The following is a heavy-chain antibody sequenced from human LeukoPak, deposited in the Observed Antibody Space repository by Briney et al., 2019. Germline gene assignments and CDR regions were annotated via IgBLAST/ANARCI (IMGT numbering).Heavy chain of an antibody. CDR2: VSYTGDA. CDR3: ARGWNYGDY. CDR1: GGAISSYY. Sequence: SETLSLTCTVPGGAISSYYWSWIRQPPGKGLEWIGYVSYTGDASQNPSLRGRVTMSVDTSNNQVSLELSSVTATDTAVYYCARGWNYGDYWGQGTLVTVSS. J-gene: IGHJ4*02. V-gene: IGHV4-59*01. D-gene: IGHD3-3*01.